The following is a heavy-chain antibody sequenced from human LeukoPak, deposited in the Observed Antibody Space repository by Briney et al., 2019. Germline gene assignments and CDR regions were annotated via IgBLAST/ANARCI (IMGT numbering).Heavy chain of an antibody. CDR2: AYDSGIS. Sequence: SETLSLTCTVSGGSVSNNHWSWIRQSTEKGLEWIGYAYDSGISNYNPSLESRATLSVDTSKDQFSLRLTSVTAADTAVYFCARRAGTGTPVYFDYWGQGVLVTVSS. CDR1: GGSVSNNH. J-gene: IGHJ4*02. V-gene: IGHV4-59*02. CDR3: ARRAGTGTPVYFDY. D-gene: IGHD6-19*01.